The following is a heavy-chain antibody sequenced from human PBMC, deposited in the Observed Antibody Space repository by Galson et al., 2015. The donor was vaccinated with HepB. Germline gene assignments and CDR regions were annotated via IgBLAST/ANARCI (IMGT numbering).Heavy chain of an antibody. CDR2: ISAYNGNT. J-gene: IGHJ6*02. CDR1: GYTFTSYG. V-gene: IGHV1-18*01. Sequence: SVKVSCKASGYTFTSYGISWVRQAPGQGLEWMGWISAYNGNTNYAQKLQGRVTMTTDTSTSTAYMELRSLRSDDTAVYYCARDNPPAPPSYYYYGMDVWGQGTTVTVSS. D-gene: IGHD1-14*01. CDR3: ARDNPPAPPSYYYYGMDV.